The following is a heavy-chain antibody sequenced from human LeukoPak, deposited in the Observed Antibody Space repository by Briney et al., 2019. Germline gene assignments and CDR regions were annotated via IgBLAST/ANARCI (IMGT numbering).Heavy chain of an antibody. CDR2: ISYDGGKT. D-gene: IGHD3-3*01. CDR1: GFIFGGYA. Sequence: GGSLRLSCAASGFIFGGYAMHWVRQAPGKGLQRLAVISYDGGKTYYADSVEGRFTISRDNSKSTVYLEINSLRSEDTAIYYSARGFNDFWSGSQLEYWGQGTLVTVSS. J-gene: IGHJ4*02. V-gene: IGHV3-30-3*01. CDR3: ARGFNDFWSGSQLEY.